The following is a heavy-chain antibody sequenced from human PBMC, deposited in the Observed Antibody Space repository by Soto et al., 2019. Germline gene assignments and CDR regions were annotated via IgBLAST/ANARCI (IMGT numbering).Heavy chain of an antibody. Sequence: ASVKVSCKASGYIFTSYGINWVRQAPGQGLEWMGWISGYNGNTKYAQKLQGRVTMTTDTSTSTAYMELRSLRSDDTAVYYCGRDYTGTLEPLDYWGQGTLVTVSS. J-gene: IGHJ4*02. CDR2: ISGYNGNT. V-gene: IGHV1-18*01. D-gene: IGHD3-16*01. CDR3: GRDYTGTLEPLDY. CDR1: GYIFTSYG.